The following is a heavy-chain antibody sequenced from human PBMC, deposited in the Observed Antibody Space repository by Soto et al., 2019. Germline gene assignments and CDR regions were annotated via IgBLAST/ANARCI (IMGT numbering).Heavy chain of an antibody. J-gene: IGHJ4*02. D-gene: IGHD6-13*01. CDR1: GFTFSNYA. CDR3: ANYQSSRWYQIDY. Sequence: EVQLLESGGGLVQPGGSLRLSCAASGFTFSNYAVTWVRQAPGKGLEWVSTISGSGGSTYYADSVKGRFTISRDNSKNTLYLQMHSLRAEDTAFHYCANYQSSRWYQIDYWGQGTLDTVSS. CDR2: ISGSGGST. V-gene: IGHV3-23*01.